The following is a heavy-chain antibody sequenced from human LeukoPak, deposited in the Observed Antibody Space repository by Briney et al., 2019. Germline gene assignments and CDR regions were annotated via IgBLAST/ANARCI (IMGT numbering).Heavy chain of an antibody. CDR3: AGEEITMIGHDAFDI. V-gene: IGHV3-20*04. J-gene: IGHJ3*02. Sequence: GGSLRLSCAASGFTFDDYGMSWVRQAPGKGLEWVSGINWNGGSTGYADSVKGRFTISRDNSKNTLYLQMNSLRAEDTAVYYCAGEEITMIGHDAFDIWGQGTMVTVSS. D-gene: IGHD3-22*01. CDR1: GFTFDDYG. CDR2: INWNGGST.